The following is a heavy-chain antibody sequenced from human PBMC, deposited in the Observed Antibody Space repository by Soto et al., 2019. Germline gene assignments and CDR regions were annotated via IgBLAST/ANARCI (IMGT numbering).Heavy chain of an antibody. Sequence: TSETLSLTCRVSDGSMNSDSSYWGWIRQPPGKGLEWIGVINHSGSTYHNLSLKGRVTMSVDASRNQFSLKLTSMTAADTAVYYCARLGGYVSVGYYYLWDSWGQGTLVTVSS. D-gene: IGHD3-22*01. V-gene: IGHV4-39*01. CDR3: ARLGGYVSVGYYYLWDS. CDR2: INHSGST. CDR1: DGSMNSDSSY. J-gene: IGHJ4*02.